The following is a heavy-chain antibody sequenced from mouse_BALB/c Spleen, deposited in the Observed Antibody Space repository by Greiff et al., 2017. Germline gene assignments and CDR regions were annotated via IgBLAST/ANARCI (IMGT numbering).Heavy chain of an antibody. D-gene: IGHD1-2*01. CDR1: GFAFSSYD. CDR2: TSDGGSYT. J-gene: IGHJ4*01. CDR3: ARVIHYYGYGAMDY. Sequence: EVMLVESGGGLVKPGGSLKLSCAASGFAFSSYDMYWVRQTPEKRLEWVATTSDGGSYTYYPDSVKGRFTISRDNAKNNLYLQMSSLKSEDTAMYYCARVIHYYGYGAMDYWGQGTSVTVSS. V-gene: IGHV5-4*02.